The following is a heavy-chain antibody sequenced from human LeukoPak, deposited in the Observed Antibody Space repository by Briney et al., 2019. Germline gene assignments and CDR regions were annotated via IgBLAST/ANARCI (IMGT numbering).Heavy chain of an antibody. V-gene: IGHV3-53*01. CDR2: IYSGGST. D-gene: IGHD5-12*01. CDR3: ARAIIDIVATIYFDY. CDR1: GFAVSSNY. J-gene: IGHJ4*02. Sequence: GGSLRLSCAASGFAVSSNYMSWVRQAPGKGREWVSVIYSGGSTYYADSVKGRFTISRDNSKNTLYLQMNSLRAEDTAVYYCARAIIDIVATIYFDYWGQGTLVTVSS.